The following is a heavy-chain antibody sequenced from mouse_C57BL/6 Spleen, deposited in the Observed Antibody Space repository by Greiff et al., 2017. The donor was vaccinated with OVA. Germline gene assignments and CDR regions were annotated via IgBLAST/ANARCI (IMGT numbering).Heavy chain of an antibody. CDR1: GYTFTSYW. CDR2: IDPSDSYT. V-gene: IGHV1-50*01. CDR3: ARRVGLLRPLDY. D-gene: IGHD1-2*01. Sequence: QVQLQQPGAELVKPGASVKLSCKASGYTFTSYWMQWVKQRPGQGLEWIGEIDPSDSYTNHNQKFKGKATLTVDTSSSTAYMQLSSLTSEDSAVYYCARRVGLLRPLDYWGQGTTLTVSS. J-gene: IGHJ2*01.